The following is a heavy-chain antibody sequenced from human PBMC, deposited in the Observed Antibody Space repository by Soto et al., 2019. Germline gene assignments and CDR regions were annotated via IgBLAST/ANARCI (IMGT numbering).Heavy chain of an antibody. J-gene: IGHJ6*02. CDR1: GFTFSSYG. CDR2: ISYDGSNT. CDR3: ARDFVVGGPTINYYYGMDV. D-gene: IGHD1-26*01. V-gene: IGHV3-30*03. Sequence: GGSLRLSCAVSGFTFSSYGMHWVRQAPGKGLEWVAVISYDGSNTYYADSVKGRFTISRDNSKNTLYLQMNSLGAEDTAVYYCARDFVVGGPTINYYYGMDVWGQGTTVTVSS.